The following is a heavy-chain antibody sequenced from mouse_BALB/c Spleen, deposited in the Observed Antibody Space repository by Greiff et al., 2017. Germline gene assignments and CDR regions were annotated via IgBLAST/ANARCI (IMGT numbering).Heavy chain of an antibody. Sequence: QVQLQQSGPELVKPGASVKMSCKASGYTFTDYVISWVKQRTGQGLEWIGEIYPGSGSTYYNEKFKGKATLTADKSSNTAYMQLSSLTSEDSAVYFCARSEYFDVWGAGTTVTVSS. CDR1: GYTFTDYV. V-gene: IGHV1-81*01. CDR2: IYPGSGST. CDR3: ARSEYFDV. J-gene: IGHJ1*01.